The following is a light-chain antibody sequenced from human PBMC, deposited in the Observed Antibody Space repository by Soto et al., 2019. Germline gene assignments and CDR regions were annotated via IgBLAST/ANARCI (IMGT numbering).Light chain of an antibody. Sequence: EIVLTQSPATLSVSPGERATLSCRASQSVRNYLAWYQQKPGQAPRLLIYDASNRATGIPARFSGSGSGTDFTLTISSLEPEDFAVYYCQQRSNWPAITFGQGTRLEIK. V-gene: IGKV3-11*01. J-gene: IGKJ5*01. CDR1: QSVRNY. CDR2: DAS. CDR3: QQRSNWPAIT.